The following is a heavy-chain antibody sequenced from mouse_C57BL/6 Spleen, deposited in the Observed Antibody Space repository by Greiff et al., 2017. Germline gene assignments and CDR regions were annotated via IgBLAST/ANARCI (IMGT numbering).Heavy chain of an antibody. D-gene: IGHD2-2*01. J-gene: IGHJ4*01. V-gene: IGHV5-17*01. Sequence: EVKLVESGGGLVKPGGSLKLSCAASGFTFSDYGMHWVRQAPEKGLEWVAYISSGSSTIYYADTVKGRFTISRDNAKNTLFLQMTSLRSEDTAMXYCARRTMVTTGPYYYAMDYWGQGTSVTVSS. CDR2: ISSGSSTI. CDR1: GFTFSDYG. CDR3: ARRTMVTTGPYYYAMDY.